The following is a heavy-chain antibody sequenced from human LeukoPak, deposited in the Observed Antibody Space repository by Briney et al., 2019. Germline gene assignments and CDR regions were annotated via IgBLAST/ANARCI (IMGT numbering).Heavy chain of an antibody. V-gene: IGHV3-30*02. CDR2: IRYDGSNK. CDR1: GFTFSCSG. D-gene: IGHD1-14*01. J-gene: IGHJ5*02. Sequence: GGSLRLSCAASGFTFSCSGMHSVRQAPGKGLEWVAFIRYDGSNKYYADSVKGRFTISRDNSKNTLYLQMNSLRAEDTAVYHCTKDTTPPKSRLDPWGQGTLVTVSS. CDR3: TKDTTPPKSRLDP.